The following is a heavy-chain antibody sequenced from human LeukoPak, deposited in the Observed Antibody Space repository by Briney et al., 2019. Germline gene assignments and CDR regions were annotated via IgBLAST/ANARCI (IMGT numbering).Heavy chain of an antibody. J-gene: IGHJ4*02. CDR2: INPSGGST. CDR3: ARDYTPSSSGYYDPSFDY. V-gene: IGHV1-46*01. CDR1: GYTFTSYY. Sequence: ASVKVSCKASGYTFTSYYMHWVRQAPGQGLEWMGIINPSGGSTSYARKFQGRVTMTRDTSTSTVYMELSSLRSEDTAVYYCARDYTPSSSGYYDPSFDYWGQGTLVTVSS. D-gene: IGHD3-22*01.